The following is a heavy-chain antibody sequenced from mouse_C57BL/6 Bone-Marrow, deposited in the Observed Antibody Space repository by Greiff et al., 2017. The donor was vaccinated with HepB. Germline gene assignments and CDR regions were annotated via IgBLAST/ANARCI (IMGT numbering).Heavy chain of an antibody. D-gene: IGHD1-1*01. Sequence: EVKVEESGGGLVQPGGSMKLSCAASGFTFSDAWMDWVRQSPEKGLEWVAEIRNKANNHATYYAESVKGRFTISRDDSKSSVYLQMNSLRAEDTGIYYCTRRNYYGSSYDWYFDVWGTGTTVTVSS. J-gene: IGHJ1*03. CDR1: GFTFSDAW. CDR2: IRNKANNHAT. V-gene: IGHV6-6*01. CDR3: TRRNYYGSSYDWYFDV.